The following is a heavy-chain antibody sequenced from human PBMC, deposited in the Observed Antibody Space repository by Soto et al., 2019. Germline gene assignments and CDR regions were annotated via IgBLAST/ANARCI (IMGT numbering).Heavy chain of an antibody. CDR3: ATKVRVKNYYYYGMDT. V-gene: IGHV3-30*03. J-gene: IGHJ6*02. Sequence: QVQLVESGGGVVQPGRSLRLSCEVSGFAFNTSGMYWVRQSPGRGLEWVAVISYDGNTQYYAESLKGRFTISRDNSKNRLFLNMNRLRSEETAVYYCATKVRVKNYYYYGMDTWGQGTMVTVSS. D-gene: IGHD2-21*01. CDR1: GFAFNTSG. CDR2: ISYDGNTQ.